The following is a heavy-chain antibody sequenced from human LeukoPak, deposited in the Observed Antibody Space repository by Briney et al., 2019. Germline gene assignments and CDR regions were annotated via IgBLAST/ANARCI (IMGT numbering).Heavy chain of an antibody. CDR2: ISAYNGNT. CDR3: ARDRIAAAGPNDFDY. Sequence: ASVKVSCKASGYTFTSYGISWVRQAPGQGLEWMGWISAYNGNTNYAQKLQGRVTMTTDTSTSTAYMELRSLRSDDTAVYYCARDRIAAAGPNDFDYWGQGTLVTVSS. J-gene: IGHJ4*02. CDR1: GYTFTSYG. D-gene: IGHD6-13*01. V-gene: IGHV1-18*01.